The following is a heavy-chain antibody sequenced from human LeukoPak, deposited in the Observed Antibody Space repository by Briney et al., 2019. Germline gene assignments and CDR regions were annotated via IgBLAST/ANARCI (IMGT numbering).Heavy chain of an antibody. CDR2: INSDGSST. Sequence: GGSLRLSCAASGFPSGTYLMHWVRQAPGKGLVWVSHINSDGSSTAYAGSVKGRFTLSRDNAKNTLYLQMNSLRAEDTAVYYCARDRDHSFDYWGQGTLVTVSS. CDR1: GFPSGTYL. V-gene: IGHV3-74*03. CDR3: ARDRDHSFDY. J-gene: IGHJ4*02.